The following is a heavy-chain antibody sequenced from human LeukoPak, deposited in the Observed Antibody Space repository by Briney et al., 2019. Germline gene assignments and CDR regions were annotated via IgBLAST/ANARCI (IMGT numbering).Heavy chain of an antibody. CDR1: GFTFSSYG. Sequence: GGSLRLSCAASGFTFSSYGTHWVRQAPGKGLEWVAVIWYDGSNKYYADSVKGRFTISRDNSKNTLYLQMDSLRAEDTAVYYCARDPGVRWLVGFDYWGQGTLVTVSS. V-gene: IGHV3-33*01. D-gene: IGHD6-19*01. J-gene: IGHJ4*02. CDR2: IWYDGSNK. CDR3: ARDPGVRWLVGFDY.